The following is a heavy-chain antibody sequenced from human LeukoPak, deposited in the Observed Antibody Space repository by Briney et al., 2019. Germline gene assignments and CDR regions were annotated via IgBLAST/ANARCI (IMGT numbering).Heavy chain of an antibody. D-gene: IGHD3-22*01. Sequence: PSETLSLTGTVSGVSISTGIYYWSWIRQPAGKGLEWIGRIYSSGSTNYSPSFKSRVTVSVDTSKNQFSLNLSSVTAADTAVYYCARGEYDSSAYWGYYFENWGQGTLVTVSS. V-gene: IGHV4-61*02. CDR3: ARGEYDSSAYWGYYFEN. CDR1: GVSISTGIYY. J-gene: IGHJ4*02. CDR2: IYSSGST.